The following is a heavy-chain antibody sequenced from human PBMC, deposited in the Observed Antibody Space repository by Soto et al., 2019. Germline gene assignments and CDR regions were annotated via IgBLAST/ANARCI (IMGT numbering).Heavy chain of an antibody. D-gene: IGHD3-10*01. J-gene: IGHJ5*02. CDR1: GGTFSIYT. CDR3: ARGSTIVRGAPSWFDP. CDR2: IIPIAAIA. V-gene: IGHV1-69*02. Sequence: GASVKVSCKASGGTFSIYTINGVRQAPGQGLEWMGRIIPIAAIANYTQKFQGRVTITVDKSSTTAYMELSSLRSDDTAVYYCARGSTIVRGAPSWFDPWGQGTLVTVSS.